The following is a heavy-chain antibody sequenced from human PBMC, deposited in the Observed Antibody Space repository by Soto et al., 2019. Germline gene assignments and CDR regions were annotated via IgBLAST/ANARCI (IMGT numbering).Heavy chain of an antibody. CDR1: GGTFSSYA. V-gene: IGHV1-69*01. D-gene: IGHD3-10*01. CDR3: ARTYYYGSGSYGYYYGMDV. J-gene: IGHJ6*02. CDR2: IIPIFGTA. Sequence: QVRLVQSGAEVKKPGSSVKVSCKASGGTFSSYAISWVRQAPGQGLEWMGGIIPIFGTANYAQKFQGRVTITADESTSTAYMELSSLRSEDTAVYYCARTYYYGSGSYGYYYGMDVWGQGTTVTVSS.